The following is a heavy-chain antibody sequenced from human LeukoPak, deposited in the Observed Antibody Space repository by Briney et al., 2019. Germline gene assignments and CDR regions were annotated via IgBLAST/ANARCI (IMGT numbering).Heavy chain of an antibody. D-gene: IGHD4-17*01. V-gene: IGHV4-59*12. CDR1: GGTISSYY. CDR2: IYHSGST. CDR3: ARDHSGDYEVTFDY. J-gene: IGHJ4*02. Sequence: EASETLSLTCTVSGGTISSYYWSWIRQPPGKGLEWIGYIYHSGSTYYNPSLKSRVTISLDMPKNQFSLKLSSVTAADTAVYYCARDHSGDYEVTFDYWGRGTLVTVSS.